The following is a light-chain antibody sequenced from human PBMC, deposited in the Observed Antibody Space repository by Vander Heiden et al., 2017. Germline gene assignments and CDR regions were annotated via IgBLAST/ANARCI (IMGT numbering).Light chain of an antibody. V-gene: IGLV2-8*01. J-gene: IGLJ3*02. CDR1: SNDIGSYNY. Sequence: QSALTQPPSASGYPGQSVAISCTGSSNDIGSYNYVSWYQQHPGKAPKLMIYDVTKRPSGVPDRFSGSKSGNTASLTVSGLQAEDEADYYCSSYAGNNNLVFGGGTKLTVL. CDR2: DVT. CDR3: SSYAGNNNLV.